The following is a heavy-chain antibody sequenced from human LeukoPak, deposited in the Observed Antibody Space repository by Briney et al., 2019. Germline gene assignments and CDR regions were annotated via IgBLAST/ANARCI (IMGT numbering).Heavy chain of an antibody. D-gene: IGHD5-24*01. Sequence: SVKVSCKASVGTFSSYAISWVRQAPGQGLEWMGRIIPIFGTANYAQKFQGGVTITADKSTSTAYMELSSLRSEDTAVYYCARAVEMATIRVAFDIWGQGTMVTVSS. J-gene: IGHJ3*02. CDR3: ARAVEMATIRVAFDI. CDR1: VGTFSSYA. CDR2: IIPIFGTA. V-gene: IGHV1-69*06.